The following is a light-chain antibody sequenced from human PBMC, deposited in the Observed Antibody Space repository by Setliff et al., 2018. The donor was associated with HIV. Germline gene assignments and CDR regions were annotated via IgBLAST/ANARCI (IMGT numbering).Light chain of an antibody. CDR1: TSNIGNNY. CDR2: RNN. J-gene: IGLJ1*01. Sequence: GTPGQRVTIPCSGSTSNIGNNYVYWYQQFPGTAPKLLIYRNNLWPLGVPDRFSGSKSGNTASLTISGLQAEDEADYYCSSYAITNTLPFGTGTKVTVL. V-gene: IGLV1-47*01. CDR3: SSYAITNTLP.